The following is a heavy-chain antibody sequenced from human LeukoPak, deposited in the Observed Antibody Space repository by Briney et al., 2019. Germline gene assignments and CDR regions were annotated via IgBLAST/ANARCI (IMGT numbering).Heavy chain of an antibody. Sequence: GASVKVSCKTSRYTFTGYYMHWVRQAPGQGLEWMGWINPNSGGTNYAQKFQGRVTMTRDTSISTAYMELSRLRSDDTAVYYCARGSSGWYAFYYYYMDVWGKGTTVTVSS. CDR1: RYTFTGYY. V-gene: IGHV1-2*02. J-gene: IGHJ6*03. CDR3: ARGSSGWYAFYYYYMDV. CDR2: INPNSGGT. D-gene: IGHD6-19*01.